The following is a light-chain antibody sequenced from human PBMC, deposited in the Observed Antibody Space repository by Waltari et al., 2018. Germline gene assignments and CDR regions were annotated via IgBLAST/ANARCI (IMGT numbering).Light chain of an antibody. CDR3: CSYAENNNYV. CDR1: SSDFSAYNY. Sequence: QSALTQPPSASGSPGQSVTISCTGTSSDFSAYNYVSWYQQHPGKAPKVIIYEVNKPPSGVPDRFSGSKSGNTASLTVSVLQAEDEADYYCCSYAENNNYVFGTGTKVTV. J-gene: IGLJ1*01. CDR2: EVN. V-gene: IGLV2-8*01.